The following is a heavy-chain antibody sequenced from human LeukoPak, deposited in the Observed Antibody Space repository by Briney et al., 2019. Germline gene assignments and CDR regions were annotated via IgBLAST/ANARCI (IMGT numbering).Heavy chain of an antibody. Sequence: PSETLSLTCAVSGGSISRYYWNWIRQPPGESLEWIGWIHYSGSTAYNPSLESRVTMSVDTSKNHISLKMTSVTAADTATYYCARWGYFDSSAYFVVDYWGQGVLVTVSS. CDR3: ARWGYFDSSAYFVVDY. CDR1: GGSISRYY. V-gene: IGHV4-59*01. CDR2: IHYSGST. J-gene: IGHJ4*02. D-gene: IGHD3-22*01.